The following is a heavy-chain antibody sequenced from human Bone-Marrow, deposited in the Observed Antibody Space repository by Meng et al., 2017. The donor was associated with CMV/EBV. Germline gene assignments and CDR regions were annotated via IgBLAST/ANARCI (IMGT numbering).Heavy chain of an antibody. CDR1: GFTFSSYW. V-gene: IGHV3-48*04. CDR3: ASKESYFYDSNYYGMDV. J-gene: IGHJ6*02. Sequence: GESLKISCAASGFTFSSYWMSWVRQAPGKGLEWVSYISSSSSTIYYADSVKGRFTISRDNAKNSLHLQMSSLRVEDTAVYYCASKESYFYDSNYYGMDVWGQGTTVTVSS. CDR2: ISSSSSTI. D-gene: IGHD3-22*01.